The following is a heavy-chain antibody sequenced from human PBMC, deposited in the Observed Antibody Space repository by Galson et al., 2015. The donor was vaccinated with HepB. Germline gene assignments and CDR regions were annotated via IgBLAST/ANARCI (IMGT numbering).Heavy chain of an antibody. Sequence: SEPLSLTCTVSGASISDDYWTWIRQSPGKGLEWIGYIRSTGKTSYNPSLKSRVTFSLDTSKSRFSVRLTSVTAADTAGYYGARLPEIRGWPFDYWGRGTLVTVSS. V-gene: IGHV4-59*01. CDR2: IRSTGKT. CDR3: ARLPEIRGWPFDY. CDR1: GASISDDY. D-gene: IGHD6-19*01. J-gene: IGHJ4*02.